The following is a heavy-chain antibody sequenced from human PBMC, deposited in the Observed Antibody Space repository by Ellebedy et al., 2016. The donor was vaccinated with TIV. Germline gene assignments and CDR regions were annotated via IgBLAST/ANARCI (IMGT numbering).Heavy chain of an antibody. CDR2: ISAGGGAT. J-gene: IGHJ5*02. D-gene: IGHD3-22*01. V-gene: IGHV3-23*01. CDR1: GFTFSNYV. Sequence: PGGSLRPSCAASGFTFSNYVMSWVRQAPGKGLEWVSTISAGGGATYYADSVKGRFNISRDNSENTLYLQMNSLRAEDTAVYYCAKVGRRYYESSGDPWGQGSLVTVSS. CDR3: AKVGRRYYESSGDP.